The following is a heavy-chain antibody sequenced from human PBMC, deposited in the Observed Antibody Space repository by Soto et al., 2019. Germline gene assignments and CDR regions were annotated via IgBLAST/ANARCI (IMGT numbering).Heavy chain of an antibody. V-gene: IGHV4-38-2*01. CDR3: ARRPYGTDWTGYFDQ. D-gene: IGHD3-9*01. Sequence: SETLSLTCDVSGFSISSGYYWGWIRQPPGKGLEWIGSIYHSGSTYYNPSLKGRVTISVDTSKNQFSLKLSSVTAADTAVYYCARRPYGTDWTGYFDQWGQGTLVTAPQ. J-gene: IGHJ4*02. CDR2: IYHSGST. CDR1: GFSISSGYY.